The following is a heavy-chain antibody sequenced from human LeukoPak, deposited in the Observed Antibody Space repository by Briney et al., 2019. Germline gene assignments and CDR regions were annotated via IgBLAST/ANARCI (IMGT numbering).Heavy chain of an antibody. CDR3: ARDRSYSSGWYPSVYYYYYMDV. J-gene: IGHJ6*03. V-gene: IGHV4-34*01. D-gene: IGHD6-19*01. Sequence: PSETLSLTCAVYGGSFSGYYWSWIRQPPGKGLEWIGEINHSGSTNYNPSLKSRVTISVDTSKNQFSLKLSSVTAADTAVYYCARDRSYSSGWYPSVYYYYYMDVWGKGTTVTISS. CDR1: GGSFSGYY. CDR2: INHSGST.